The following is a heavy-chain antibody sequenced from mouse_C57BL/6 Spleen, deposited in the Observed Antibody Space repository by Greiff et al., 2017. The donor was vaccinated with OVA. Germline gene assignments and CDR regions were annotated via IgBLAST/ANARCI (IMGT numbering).Heavy chain of an antibody. CDR3: ARSSYYSNFSFDD. Sequence: VQLQQSGAELVRPGTSVKMSCKASGYTFTNYWIGWAKQRPGHGLEWIGDIYPGGGYTNYNEKFKGKATLTADKSSSTAYMQFSSLTSEDSAIYYCARSSYYSNFSFDDWGQGTTLTVSS. D-gene: IGHD2-5*01. J-gene: IGHJ2*01. CDR2: IYPGGGYT. V-gene: IGHV1-63*01. CDR1: GYTFTNYW.